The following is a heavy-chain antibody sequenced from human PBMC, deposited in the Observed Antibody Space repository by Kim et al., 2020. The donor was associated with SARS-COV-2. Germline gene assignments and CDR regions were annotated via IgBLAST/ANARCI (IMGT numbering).Heavy chain of an antibody. V-gene: IGHV4-39*01. CDR3: ASPVAANTRDKRYDVRYFDY. CDR1: GGSISSSSYY. D-gene: IGHD2-15*01. J-gene: IGHJ4*02. CDR2: IYYSGST. Sequence: SETLSLTCTVSGGSISSSSYYWGWIRQPPGKGLEWIGSIYYSGSTYYNPSLKSRVTISVDTSKNQFSLKLSSVTAADTAVYYCASPVAANTRDKRYDVRYFDYWGQGTLVTVSS.